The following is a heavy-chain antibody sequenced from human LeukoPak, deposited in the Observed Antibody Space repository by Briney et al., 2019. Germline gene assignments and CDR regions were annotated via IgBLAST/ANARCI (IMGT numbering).Heavy chain of an antibody. CDR3: AKDAYSGSYDY. CDR2: ISYDGSNK. Sequence: GGSLRLSCAASGFTFSSYGMHWVRQAPGKGLEWVAVISYDGSNKYYADSVKGRFTISGDNSKNTLYLQMNSLRAEDTAVYYCAKDAYSGSYDYWGQGTLVTVSS. D-gene: IGHD1-26*01. CDR1: GFTFSSYG. J-gene: IGHJ4*02. V-gene: IGHV3-30*18.